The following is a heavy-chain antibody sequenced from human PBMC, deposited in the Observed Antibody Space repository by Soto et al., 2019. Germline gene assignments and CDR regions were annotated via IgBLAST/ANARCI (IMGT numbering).Heavy chain of an antibody. D-gene: IGHD1-26*01. CDR1: GGSISNYY. CDR3: ARRYGGNLDY. Sequence: SETLSLTCTVSGGSISNYYWSWIRQPPGKGLEWIGYIYYTGSTYYNPSLKSRVTISVDSSKNHFSLKLSSVTAADTAVYYCARRYGGNLDYWGQGTLVTVSS. V-gene: IGHV4-59*08. CDR2: IYYTGST. J-gene: IGHJ4*02.